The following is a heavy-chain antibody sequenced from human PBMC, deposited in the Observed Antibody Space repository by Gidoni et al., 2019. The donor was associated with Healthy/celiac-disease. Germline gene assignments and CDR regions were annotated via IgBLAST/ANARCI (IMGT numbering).Heavy chain of an antibody. J-gene: IGHJ5*02. D-gene: IGHD4-17*01. CDR2: ISAYNGNT. CDR1: GHTFTSYG. CDR3: ARDANYGGKGGNWFDP. Sequence: QVQLVQSGAEVKNPEASGKVSCQASGHTFTSYGISWVRQAHGQGLEWMVWISAYNGNTNYAQKLQGRVTMTTDTSTRPAYMELRSLRSDDTAVYYCARDANYGGKGGNWFDPWGQGTLVTVSS. V-gene: IGHV1-18*04.